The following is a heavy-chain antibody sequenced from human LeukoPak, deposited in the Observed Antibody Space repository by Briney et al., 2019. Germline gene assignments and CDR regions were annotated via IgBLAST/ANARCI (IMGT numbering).Heavy chain of an antibody. Sequence: SETLSLTCTVSGGSISSYYWSWIRQPPGKGLEWIGYIYYSGSTNYNPSLKSRVTISVDTSKNQFSLKLSSVTAADTAVYYCARAGYDYGQTTYDYWGQGTLVTVSS. D-gene: IGHD4-17*01. CDR2: IYYSGST. J-gene: IGHJ4*02. CDR1: GGSISSYY. CDR3: ARAGYDYGQTTYDY. V-gene: IGHV4-59*01.